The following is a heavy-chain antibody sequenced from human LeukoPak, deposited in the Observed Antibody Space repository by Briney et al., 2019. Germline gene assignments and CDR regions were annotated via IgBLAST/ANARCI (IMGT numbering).Heavy chain of an antibody. CDR1: GFTFSSYA. D-gene: IGHD2-2*01. J-gene: IGHJ4*02. Sequence: GGSLRLSCAVSGFTFSSYAMSWVRQAPGKGLEWVSGISGSGDSTYYADFVKGRFTISRDNSKNTLYLQMNSLRAEDTAVYYCAKGLPSSVELPAERFLFDYWGQGTPATVSS. CDR2: ISGSGDST. CDR3: AKGLPSSVELPAERFLFDY. V-gene: IGHV3-23*01.